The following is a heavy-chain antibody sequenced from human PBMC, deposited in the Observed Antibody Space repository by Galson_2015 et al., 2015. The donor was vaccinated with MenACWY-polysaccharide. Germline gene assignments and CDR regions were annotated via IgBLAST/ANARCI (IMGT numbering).Heavy chain of an antibody. V-gene: IGHV3-74*01. CDR1: GFTFSTYW. Sequence: SLRLSCAASGFTFSTYWMHWVRHAPGKGLVWVSRIKSDGSSTSYADSVKGRFTISRDNAKNTLDLQMNRLRAEDTAVYYCARGYSGYDWGQGSLVTVSA. D-gene: IGHD5-12*01. CDR2: IKSDGSST. CDR3: ARGYSGYD. J-gene: IGHJ4*02.